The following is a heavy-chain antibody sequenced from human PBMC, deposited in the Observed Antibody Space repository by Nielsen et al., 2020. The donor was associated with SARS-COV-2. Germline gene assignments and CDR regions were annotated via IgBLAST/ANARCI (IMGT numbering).Heavy chain of an antibody. CDR1: GFTFSSYG. CDR2: ISGSGGST. CDR3: AKHLLGHDAFDI. Sequence: GESLKISCAASGFTFSSYGMHWVRQAPGKGLEWVSAISGSGGSTYYADSVKGRFTISRDNSKNTLYLQMNSLRAEDTAVYYCAKHLLGHDAFDIWGQGTMVTVSS. D-gene: IGHD3-16*01. J-gene: IGHJ3*02. V-gene: IGHV3-23*01.